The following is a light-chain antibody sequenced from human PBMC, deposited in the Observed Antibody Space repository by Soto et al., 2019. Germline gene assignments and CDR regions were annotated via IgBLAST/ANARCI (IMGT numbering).Light chain of an antibody. Sequence: DIQMTQSPSSLSASVGDRVTIACRASQSIVGFLNWYQQKPGKAPDLLIYATSSLHSGVTPRFSGSGSGADFNLTISPLQPKDSATYFCQQTFNNPTFGPGT. CDR3: QQTFNNPT. CDR1: QSIVGF. J-gene: IGKJ3*01. V-gene: IGKV1-39*01. CDR2: ATS.